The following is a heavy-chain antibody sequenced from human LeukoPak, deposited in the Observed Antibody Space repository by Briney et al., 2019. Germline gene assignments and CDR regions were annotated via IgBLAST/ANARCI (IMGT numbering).Heavy chain of an antibody. Sequence: SETLSLTCTVSGGSISSSSYYWSWIRQPPGKGLEWIGYIYYSGSTNYNPSLKSRVTISVDTSKNQFSLKLSSVTAADTAVYYCARGGTYYYDSSGVLAFDYWGQGTLVTVSS. D-gene: IGHD3-22*01. J-gene: IGHJ4*02. CDR1: GGSISSSSYY. CDR3: ARGGTYYYDSSGVLAFDY. V-gene: IGHV4-61*01. CDR2: IYYSGST.